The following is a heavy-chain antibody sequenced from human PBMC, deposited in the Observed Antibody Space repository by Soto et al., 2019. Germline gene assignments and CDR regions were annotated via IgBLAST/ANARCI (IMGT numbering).Heavy chain of an antibody. CDR1: GFTFSDYY. V-gene: IGHV3-11*01. CDR3: ARQVGWGYFDWLLDTSTTYYYMDV. Sequence: GGSLRLSCAASGFTFSDYYMSWIRQAPGKGLEWVSYISSSGSTIYYADSVKGRFTISRDNAKNSLYLQMNSLRAEDTAVYYCARQVGWGYFDWLLDTSTTYYYMDVWGKGTTVTVSS. J-gene: IGHJ6*03. D-gene: IGHD3-9*01. CDR2: ISSSGSTI.